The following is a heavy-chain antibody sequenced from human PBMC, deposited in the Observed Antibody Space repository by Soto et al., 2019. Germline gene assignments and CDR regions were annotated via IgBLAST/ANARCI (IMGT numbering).Heavy chain of an antibody. CDR3: AREEILVAYNWFDP. V-gene: IGHV6-1*01. Sequence: SQTQSLTCAISGDSVSLNSAAWNWIRQSPSRGLEWLGRTYYRSQWYSDYAVAVKGRITINPDTSKNQFSLQLNSVTPEDTALYYCAREEILVAYNWFDPWGQGTLVTVSS. CDR1: GDSVSLNSAA. J-gene: IGHJ5*02. CDR2: TYYRSQWYS. D-gene: IGHD1-26*01.